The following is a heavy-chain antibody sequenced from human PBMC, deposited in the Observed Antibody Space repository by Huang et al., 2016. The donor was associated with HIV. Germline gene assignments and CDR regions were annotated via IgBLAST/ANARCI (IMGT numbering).Heavy chain of an antibody. J-gene: IGHJ4*02. CDR2: ISGSGLTT. CDR3: AKDSDYNWHHCDY. Sequence: EVQLLESGGGLVQPGGSLRLSCAASGFTFNSYAMSWVRQAPGMGLEWVSTISGSGLTTYYADSVKGRFTISRDNSKNTLYLQINSLRAEDTAVYYCAKDSDYNWHHCDYWGQGNLVSVSS. CDR1: GFTFNSYA. D-gene: IGHD1-1*01. V-gene: IGHV3-23*01.